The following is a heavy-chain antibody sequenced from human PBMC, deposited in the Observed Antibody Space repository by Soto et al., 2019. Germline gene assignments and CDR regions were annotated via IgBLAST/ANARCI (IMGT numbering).Heavy chain of an antibody. CDR2: INHSGST. Sequence: SETLSLTCAVYGGSFSGYYWSWIRQPPEKGLEWIGEINHSGSTNYNPSLKSRVTISVDTSKNQFSLKLSSVTAADTAVYYCARGFNYYGSANPALDVWGKGTTVTVSS. V-gene: IGHV4-34*01. CDR1: GGSFSGYY. J-gene: IGHJ6*04. CDR3: ARGFNYYGSANPALDV. D-gene: IGHD3-10*01.